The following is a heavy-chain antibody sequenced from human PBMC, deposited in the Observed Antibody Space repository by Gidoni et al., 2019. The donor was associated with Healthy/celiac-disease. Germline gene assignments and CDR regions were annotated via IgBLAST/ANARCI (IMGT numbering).Heavy chain of an antibody. CDR3: ARDGEQWMVGESFLDY. CDR1: GYTSTSDG. V-gene: IGHV1-18*04. CDR2: ICAYNGST. D-gene: IGHD6-19*01. Sequence: QVQLVQSGAEVKKPGVSVKVSCMASGYTSTSDGISWVRQAPGQGLERMGWICAYNGSTNDAQRLQGRVTMTTDTSTSTAYMELRSLRSDDTAVYYCARDGEQWMVGESFLDYWGQGTLVTVSS. J-gene: IGHJ4*02.